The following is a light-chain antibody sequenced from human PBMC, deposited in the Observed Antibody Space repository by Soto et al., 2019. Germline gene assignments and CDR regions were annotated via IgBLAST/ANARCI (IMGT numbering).Light chain of an antibody. Sequence: EIVLTQSPGPLSLSPGERATLSCRASQSVSSSYLAWYQQKPGQAPRLLIYGASSRATGIPDRFSGSGSGTDFTLTISRLEPEDFAVYYCQQYGSSPTLGQGTKVDIK. CDR3: QQYGSSPT. V-gene: IGKV3-20*01. J-gene: IGKJ1*01. CDR2: GAS. CDR1: QSVSSSY.